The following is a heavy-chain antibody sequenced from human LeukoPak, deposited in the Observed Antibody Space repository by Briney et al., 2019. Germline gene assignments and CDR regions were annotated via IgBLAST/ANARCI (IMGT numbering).Heavy chain of an antibody. CDR2: ISSSSSYI. V-gene: IGHV3-21*01. CDR3: ARNLITFGGVIANALDY. D-gene: IGHD3-16*02. CDR1: GFTFSSYS. Sequence: GGSLRLSCAASGFTFSSYSMNWVRQAPGKGLEWVSSISSSSSYIYYADSVKGRFTISRDNARNSLYLQMNSLRAEDTAVYYCARNLITFGGVIANALDYWGQGTLVTASS. J-gene: IGHJ4*02.